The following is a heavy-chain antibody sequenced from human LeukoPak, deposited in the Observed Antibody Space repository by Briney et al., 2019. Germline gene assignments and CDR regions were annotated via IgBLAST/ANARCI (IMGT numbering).Heavy chain of an antibody. J-gene: IGHJ4*02. CDR2: ISYDGSNK. CDR3: ARGYYYDSSGYIRPPSLGY. V-gene: IGHV3-30*04. D-gene: IGHD3-22*01. Sequence: PGGSLRLSCAASGFTFSSYAMHWVRRAPGKGLEWVAVISYDGSNKYYADSVKGRFTISGDNSKNTLYLQMNSLRAEDTAVYYCARGYYYDSSGYIRPPSLGYWGQGTLVTVSS. CDR1: GFTFSSYA.